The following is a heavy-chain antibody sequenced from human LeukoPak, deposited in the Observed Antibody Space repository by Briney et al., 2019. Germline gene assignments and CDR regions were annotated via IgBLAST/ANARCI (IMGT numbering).Heavy chain of an antibody. J-gene: IGHJ6*02. D-gene: IGHD3-9*01. Sequence: PGGSLRLSCGGSGFFFSNNCMTWVRQAPGKGLEWVACIRPDGSEAFSVDSGKGRFTISRDNAKNPLYLQVNSLRAEDTAVYYCARDFKDFDWLLVDYYGMDVWGQGTTVTVSS. CDR2: IRPDGSEA. CDR1: GFFFSNNC. V-gene: IGHV3-7*03. CDR3: ARDFKDFDWLLVDYYGMDV.